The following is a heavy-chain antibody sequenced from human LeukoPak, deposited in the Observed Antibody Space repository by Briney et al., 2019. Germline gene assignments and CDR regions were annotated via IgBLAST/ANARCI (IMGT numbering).Heavy chain of an antibody. Sequence: PSETLSLTCTVSGYSISSGYYWGWIRQPPGKGLEWIGSMYHSGSTYYKSSLKSRVTISVDTSKNQFSLKLSSVTAADTAVYFCAREGEDDAVFDIWGQGTMVTVSS. V-gene: IGHV4-38-2*02. CDR3: AREGEDDAVFDI. CDR1: GYSISSGYY. J-gene: IGHJ3*02. CDR2: MYHSGST. D-gene: IGHD2-8*01.